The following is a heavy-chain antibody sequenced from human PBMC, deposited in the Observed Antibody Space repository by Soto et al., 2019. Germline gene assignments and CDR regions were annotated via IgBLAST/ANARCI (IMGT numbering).Heavy chain of an antibody. D-gene: IGHD3-3*01. V-gene: IGHV3-23*01. CDR3: ARAHDYDFWSGFLFYGMDV. J-gene: IGHJ6*02. CDR2: ISSTGGST. CDR1: RFTFSNYA. Sequence: WSLRLSCAASRFTFSNYAMSWVRQAPGKGLEWVSGISSTGGSTYYADSVKGRFTISRDNSKNTLDLQMSSLRAEDTAIYYCARAHDYDFWSGFLFYGMDVWGQGTTVTV.